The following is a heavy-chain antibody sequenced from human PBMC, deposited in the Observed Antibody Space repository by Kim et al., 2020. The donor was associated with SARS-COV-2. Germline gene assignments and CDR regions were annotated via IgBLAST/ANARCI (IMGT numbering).Heavy chain of an antibody. CDR1: GFTFSSYD. J-gene: IGHJ4*02. D-gene: IGHD5-18*01. V-gene: IGHV3-13*01. CDR3: ARSSGYSYGISWFDY. Sequence: GGSLRLSCAASGFTFSSYDMHWVRQATGKGLEWVSAIGTAGDTYYPGSVKGRFTISRENAKNSLYLQMNSLRAGDTAVYYCARSSGYSYGISWFDYWGQGTLVTVSS. CDR2: IGTAGDT.